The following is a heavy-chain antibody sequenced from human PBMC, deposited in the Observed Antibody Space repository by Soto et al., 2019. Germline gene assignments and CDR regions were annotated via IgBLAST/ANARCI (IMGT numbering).Heavy chain of an antibody. CDR2: IIPIFGTA. J-gene: IGHJ6*02. Sequence: SVKVYVKTSAGSFSSYAIGWLRQAPGQGLEWMGGIIPIFGTANYAQKFQGRVTITADESTSTAYMELSSLRSEDTAVYYCARARWGSSFGSWGLGTKVTVSS. CDR3: ARARWGSSFGS. V-gene: IGHV1-69*13. CDR1: AGSFSSYA. D-gene: IGHD6-6*01.